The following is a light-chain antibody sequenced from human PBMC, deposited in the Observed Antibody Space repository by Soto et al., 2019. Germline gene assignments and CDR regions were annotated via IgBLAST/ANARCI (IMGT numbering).Light chain of an antibody. CDR2: DAS. CDR1: QSVSSY. V-gene: IGKV3-11*01. CDR3: QQRSNWPPTWT. Sequence: EIVLTQSPATLSLSPGERPTISCRASQSVSSYLAGYQPTTGKAPRILIYDASNRATGIPARFSGRVSVTDFTRTISRLETEEFAGYYGQQRSNWPPTWTFGPVTKVDIK. J-gene: IGKJ1*01.